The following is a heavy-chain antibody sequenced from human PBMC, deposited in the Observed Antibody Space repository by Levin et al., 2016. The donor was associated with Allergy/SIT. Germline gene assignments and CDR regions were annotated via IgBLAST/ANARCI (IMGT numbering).Heavy chain of an antibody. Sequence: SGPTLVKPTQTLTLTCTFSGFSLTTRGMCVTWIRQPPGKALEWLARIDWDDDTYYSTSLKTRLTISKDTSKNQVVLTMTNMDPVDTATYYCARTQEMGRSSPGPYYFFALDVWGQGTTVTVSS. D-gene: IGHD6-6*01. J-gene: IGHJ6*02. CDR3: ARTQEMGRSSPGPYYFFALDV. CDR2: IDWDDDT. CDR1: GFSLTTRGMC. V-gene: IGHV2-70*11.